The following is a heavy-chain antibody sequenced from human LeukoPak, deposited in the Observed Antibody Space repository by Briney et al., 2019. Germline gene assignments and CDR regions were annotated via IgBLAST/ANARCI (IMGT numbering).Heavy chain of an antibody. CDR1: GGTFSSYA. D-gene: IGHD4-17*01. Sequence: ASVKVSCKASGGTFSSYAISWVRQAPGQGLEWMGRIIPILGIANYAQKFQGRATITADKSTSTAYMELSSLRSEDTAVYYCARIGALYGMDVWGQGTTVTVSS. CDR3: ARIGALYGMDV. J-gene: IGHJ6*02. V-gene: IGHV1-69*04. CDR2: IIPILGIA.